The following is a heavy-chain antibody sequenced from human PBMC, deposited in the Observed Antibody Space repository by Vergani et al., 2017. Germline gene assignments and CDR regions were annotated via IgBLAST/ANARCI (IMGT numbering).Heavy chain of an antibody. CDR1: GFTVSSNY. CDR3: AKGPGRGRDYIAVAGTLDY. D-gene: IGHD6-19*01. CDR2: IYSGGST. V-gene: IGHV3-66*02. J-gene: IGHJ4*02. Sequence: EVQLVESGGGLVQPGGSLRLSCAASGFTVSSNYMSWVRQAPGKGLEWVSVIYSGGSTYYADSVKGRFTISRDNSKNTLYLQRNSLRAEDTAVYYCAKGPGRGRDYIAVAGTLDYWGQGTLVTVSS.